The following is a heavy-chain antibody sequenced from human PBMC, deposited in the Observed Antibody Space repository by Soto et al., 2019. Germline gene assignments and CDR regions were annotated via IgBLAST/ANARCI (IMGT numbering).Heavy chain of an antibody. J-gene: IGHJ6*02. CDR3: ARRGPITGKPRYYGMDV. CDR2: IDPSDSYT. D-gene: IGHD1-20*01. CDR1: GYSFTSYW. V-gene: IGHV5-10-1*01. Sequence: PGESLKISCKGSGYSFTSYWISWVRQMPGKGLEWMGRIDPSDSYTNYSPSFQGHVTISADKSISTAYLQWSSLKASDTAMYYCARRGPITGKPRYYGMDVWGQGTTVTVSS.